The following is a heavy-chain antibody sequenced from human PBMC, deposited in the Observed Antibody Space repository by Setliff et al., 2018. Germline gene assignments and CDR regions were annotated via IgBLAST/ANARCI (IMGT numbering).Heavy chain of an antibody. Sequence: ASVKVSCKDSGYTFSTYGISWVRQAPGQGLEWVGWISAYNGNTNYAQRFQGRVTMTTDTSTSTAYMELRSLRSDDTAVYYCATGGLLWFGELSGGAFDIWGQGTMVTVAS. CDR3: ATGGLLWFGELSGGAFDI. V-gene: IGHV1-18*01. D-gene: IGHD3-10*01. CDR2: ISAYNGNT. CDR1: GYTFSTYG. J-gene: IGHJ3*02.